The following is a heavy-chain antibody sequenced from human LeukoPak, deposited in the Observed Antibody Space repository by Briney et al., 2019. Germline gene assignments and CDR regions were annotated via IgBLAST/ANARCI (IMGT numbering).Heavy chain of an antibody. Sequence: GGSLRLSCAASGFTFSSYGMHWVRQAPGKGLEWVAVIWYDGSNKYYADSVKGRFTISRDNSKNTLYLQMNSLRADDTAVYYCARDPPTYGIDYWGQGTLVTVSS. CDR2: IWYDGSNK. V-gene: IGHV3-33*01. J-gene: IGHJ4*02. D-gene: IGHD2/OR15-2a*01. CDR1: GFTFSSYG. CDR3: ARDPPTYGIDY.